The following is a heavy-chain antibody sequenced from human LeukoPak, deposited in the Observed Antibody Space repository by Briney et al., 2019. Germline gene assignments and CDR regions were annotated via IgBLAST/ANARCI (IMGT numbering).Heavy chain of an antibody. V-gene: IGHV3-9*01. D-gene: IGHD3-16*01. CDR3: AKDRFDLDTFDI. Sequence: GGSLRLSCAASGFTFSSYWMSWVRQAPGKGLEWVSGISWKSGSIGYADSVKGRFTISRDNAKNSLHMQMNSLRAEDTALYYCAKDRFDLDTFDIWGQGTMVTVSS. CDR1: GFTFSSYW. CDR2: ISWKSGSI. J-gene: IGHJ3*02.